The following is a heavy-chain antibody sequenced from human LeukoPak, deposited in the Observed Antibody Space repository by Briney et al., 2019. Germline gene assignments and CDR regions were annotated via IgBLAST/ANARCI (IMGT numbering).Heavy chain of an antibody. CDR1: GGSISGGSSY. CDR2: IYTSGST. V-gene: IGHV4-61*02. D-gene: IGHD3-10*01. Sequence: SQTLSLTCTVSGGSISGGSSYWSWIRQPAGEGLGWIRRIYTSGSTNSNPSPKSRVTISADTSQNQFSLKLSSVTAPDTAVYYCARDGGAINWFDPWGQGTLVTVSS. J-gene: IGHJ5*02. CDR3: ARDGGAINWFDP.